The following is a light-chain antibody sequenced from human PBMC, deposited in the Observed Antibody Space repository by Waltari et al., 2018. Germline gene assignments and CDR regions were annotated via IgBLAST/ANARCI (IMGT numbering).Light chain of an antibody. J-gene: IGKJ3*01. Sequence: EIVMTQSPVTLSVSPGDRATLSCRASQSVSTNVAWYQQKPGQVPRVLSYGASSRATGIPARFSGSGSGTDFTLTISSLQSEDAAIYYCQQYNKWPPVTFGPGTKVDLK. CDR1: QSVSTN. V-gene: IGKV3-15*01. CDR3: QQYNKWPPVT. CDR2: GAS.